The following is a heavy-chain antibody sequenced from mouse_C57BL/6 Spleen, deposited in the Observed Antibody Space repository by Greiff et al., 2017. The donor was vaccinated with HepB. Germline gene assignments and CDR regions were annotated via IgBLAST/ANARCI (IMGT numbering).Heavy chain of an antibody. CDR3: ARGDGSSPFAY. V-gene: IGHV1-69*01. CDR2: IDPSDSYT. CDR1: GYTFTSYW. D-gene: IGHD1-1*01. J-gene: IGHJ3*01. Sequence: VQLQQSGAELVMPGASVKLSCKASGYTFTSYWMHWVKQRPGQGLEWIGEIDPSDSYTNYNQKFKGKSTLTVDKASSTAYKQLSSLTSEDSAVYYCARGDGSSPFAYWGQGTLVTVSA.